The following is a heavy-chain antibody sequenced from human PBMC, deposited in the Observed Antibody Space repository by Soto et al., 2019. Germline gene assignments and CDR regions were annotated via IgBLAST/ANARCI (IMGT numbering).Heavy chain of an antibody. J-gene: IGHJ6*03. CDR2: IYHSGST. V-gene: IGHV4-4*02. CDR1: SGSISSSNW. CDR3: ARVYCSGGSCYPRYYYYMDV. D-gene: IGHD2-15*01. Sequence: QVQLQESGPGLVKPSGTLSLTCAVSSGSISSSNWWSWVRQPPGKGLEWIGEIYHSGSTNYNPSLKSRVTISADKSKNQFSLKLSSVTAADTAVYYCARVYCSGGSCYPRYYYYMDVWGKGTTVTVSS.